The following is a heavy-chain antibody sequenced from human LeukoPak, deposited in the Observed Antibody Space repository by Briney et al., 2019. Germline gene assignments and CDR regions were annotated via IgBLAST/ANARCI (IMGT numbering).Heavy chain of an antibody. CDR3: ARVLVDGGRAHNSGIPRFDH. V-gene: IGHV4-38-2*02. CDR2: IYYRGGT. D-gene: IGHD3-16*01. J-gene: IGHJ4*02. Sequence: SETLSLTCSVSGFSISSGSFWAWIRQPPGKGQEFVGIIYYRGGTHYNPSLKSRFTISGETSDNQFFLNLASLTAADTAVYYCARVLVDGGRAHNSGIPRFDHWGRGTLVTVSS. CDR1: GFSISSGSF.